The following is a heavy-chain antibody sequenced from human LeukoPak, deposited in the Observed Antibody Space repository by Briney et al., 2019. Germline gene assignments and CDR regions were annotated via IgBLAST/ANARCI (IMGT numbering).Heavy chain of an antibody. CDR1: GFTFTNAW. D-gene: IGHD3-10*01. CDR2: IKSKTDGETT. Sequence: GGSLRLSCAASGFTFTNAWMSWVRQAPGKGLEWIGRIKSKTDGETTNYAEPVRGRFTISRDDSKSAVYLQMNSLKIEDTAVYYCTTDLGTYYHGSQRLIPIDYWGQGTLVTVSS. V-gene: IGHV3-15*01. J-gene: IGHJ4*02. CDR3: TTDLGTYYHGSQRLIPIDY.